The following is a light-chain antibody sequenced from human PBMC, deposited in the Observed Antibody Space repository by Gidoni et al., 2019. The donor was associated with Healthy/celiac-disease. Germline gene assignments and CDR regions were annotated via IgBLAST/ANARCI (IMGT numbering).Light chain of an antibody. CDR1: QSISSY. CDR3: QQSYSTLWT. Sequence: IQMTQSPSSLSASVGDRVTITCRASQSISSYLNWYQQKPGKAPKLMIYAASSVQSGVPSRFSGSGSGTDFTITISSLQPEDFATYYCQQSYSTLWTFGQGTKVEIK. CDR2: AAS. J-gene: IGKJ1*01. V-gene: IGKV1-39*01.